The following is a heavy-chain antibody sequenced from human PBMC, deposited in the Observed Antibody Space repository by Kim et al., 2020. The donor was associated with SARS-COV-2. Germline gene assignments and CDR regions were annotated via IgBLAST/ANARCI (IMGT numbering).Heavy chain of an antibody. CDR3: TTALGITIFGVAPPDAFDI. J-gene: IGHJ3*02. CDR2: IKSKTDGGTT. D-gene: IGHD3-3*01. V-gene: IGHV3-15*01. Sequence: GGSLRLSCAASGFTFSNAWMSWVRQAPGKGLEWVGRIKSKTDGGTTDYAAPVKGRFTISRDDSKNTLYLQMNSLKTEDTAVYYCTTALGITIFGVAPPDAFDIWGQGTMVTVSS. CDR1: GFTFSNAW.